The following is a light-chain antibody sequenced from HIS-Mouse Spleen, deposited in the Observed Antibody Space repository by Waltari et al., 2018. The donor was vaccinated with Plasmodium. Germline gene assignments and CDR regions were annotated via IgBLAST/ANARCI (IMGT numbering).Light chain of an antibody. J-gene: IGKJ1*01. CDR2: DAS. V-gene: IGKV3-11*01. CDR3: QQRSNWWT. Sequence: EIVLTQSPATLSLSPGERATLACRASQSVSSNLAWYHEKPGQAPRLLIKDASNRATGIPARFSGSGSGTDFTLTISSLEPEDFAVYYCQQRSNWWTFGQGTKVEIK. CDR1: QSVSSN.